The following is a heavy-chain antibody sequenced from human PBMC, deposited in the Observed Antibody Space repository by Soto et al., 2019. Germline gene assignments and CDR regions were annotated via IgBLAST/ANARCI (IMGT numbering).Heavy chain of an antibody. Sequence: VGSLRLSCAASRFTFSAYGMHWVRQAPGKVLEWVAVIWNDGGNKYYADSVKVRFTISRDNSENTLYLHMSSLRAEDTAVYYCVRDLDRGIFDYWGQGTPVTVSS. V-gene: IGHV3-33*01. CDR1: RFTFSAYG. CDR3: VRDLDRGIFDY. CDR2: IWNDGGNK. D-gene: IGHD5-18*01. J-gene: IGHJ4*02.